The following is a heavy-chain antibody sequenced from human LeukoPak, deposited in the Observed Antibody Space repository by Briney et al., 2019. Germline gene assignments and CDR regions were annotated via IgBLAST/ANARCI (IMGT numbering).Heavy chain of an antibody. CDR1: GFTVSSNY. D-gene: IGHD6-6*01. CDR3: ARDQLIAARRFDY. J-gene: IGHJ4*02. Sequence: GGSLRLSCAASGFTVSSNYMSWVRQAPGKGLEWVSVIYSGGSTYYADSVKGRFTISRDNSKNTLYLQMNSLRAEDTAVYYCARDQLIAARRFDYWGQGTLATVSS. CDR2: IYSGGST. V-gene: IGHV3-66*02.